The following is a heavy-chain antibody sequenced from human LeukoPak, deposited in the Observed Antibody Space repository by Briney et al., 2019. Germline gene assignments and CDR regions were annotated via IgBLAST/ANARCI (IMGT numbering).Heavy chain of an antibody. CDR2: MNPNSGNT. CDR3: ARGVYDSSGYQRDY. Sequence: WASVKVSCKASGYTFTSYGINWVRQATGQGLEWMGWMNPNSGNTGYAQKFQGRVTMTRNTSTSTAYMELSSLRSEDTAVYYCARGVYDSSGYQRDYWGQGTLVTVSS. J-gene: IGHJ4*02. D-gene: IGHD3-22*01. V-gene: IGHV1-8*01. CDR1: GYTFTSYG.